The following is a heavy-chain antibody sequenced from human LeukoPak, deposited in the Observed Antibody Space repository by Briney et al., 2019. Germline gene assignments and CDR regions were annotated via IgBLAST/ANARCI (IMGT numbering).Heavy chain of an antibody. Sequence: PGGSLRLSCAASGFTFSNYGMHWVRQAPGKGLEWVAVIWYDGSNKYYADSVKGRFTISRDNSKNTLYLQMNSLRAEDTAVYYCAKDLRTYSSSWYHDYWGQGTLVTVSS. CDR1: GFTFSNYG. D-gene: IGHD6-13*01. CDR2: IWYDGSNK. J-gene: IGHJ4*02. CDR3: AKDLRTYSSSWYHDY. V-gene: IGHV3-33*06.